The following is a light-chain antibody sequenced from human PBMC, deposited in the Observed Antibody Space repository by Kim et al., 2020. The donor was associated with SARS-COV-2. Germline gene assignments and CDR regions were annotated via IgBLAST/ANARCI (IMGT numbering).Light chain of an antibody. J-gene: IGKJ4*01. CDR2: AAS. CDR3: QQLNSYLPLT. Sequence: SVGDRVTSTCRASQGISTFLALYQQKPGKAPNLLIYAASTLQSGVPSRFSGSGSGTEFTLTISSLQPEDFATYYCQQLNSYLPLTFGGGTKVDIK. V-gene: IGKV1-9*01. CDR1: QGISTF.